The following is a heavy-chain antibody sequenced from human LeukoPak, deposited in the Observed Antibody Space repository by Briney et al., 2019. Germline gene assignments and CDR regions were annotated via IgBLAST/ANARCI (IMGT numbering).Heavy chain of an antibody. CDR2: ISGSGDNT. D-gene: IGHD3-22*01. V-gene: IGHV3-23*01. Sequence: GGSLRLSCAASGFTFSSYAMSWVRQAPGKGLEWVSGISGSGDNTYYADSMKGRFTISRDNSKNTVYVQVNSLGTEDTAAYYCAKGSYYDSSGSFYFDYWGQGTLVTVSS. CDR3: AKGSYYDSSGSFYFDY. CDR1: GFTFSSYA. J-gene: IGHJ4*02.